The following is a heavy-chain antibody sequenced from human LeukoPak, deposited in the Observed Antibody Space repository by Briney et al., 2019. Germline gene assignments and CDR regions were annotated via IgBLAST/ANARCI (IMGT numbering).Heavy chain of an antibody. CDR1: GFTFADYA. D-gene: IGHD2-15*01. Sequence: GGSLRLSCAACGFTFADYAMNWFRQAPGTGLEWVAAIRARAGSTYYGDSVKGRFAVSRDNSKNTLYLQMNSLRAEDTAVYYCAKDPHSFLSPVVVDFDQWGQGTLVIVSS. J-gene: IGHJ4*02. CDR2: IRARAGST. CDR3: AKDPHSFLSPVVVDFDQ. V-gene: IGHV3-23*01.